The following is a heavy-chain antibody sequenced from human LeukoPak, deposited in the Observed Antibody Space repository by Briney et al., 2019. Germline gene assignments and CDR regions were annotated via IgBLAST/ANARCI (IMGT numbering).Heavy chain of an antibody. V-gene: IGHV4-31*03. J-gene: IGHJ4*02. CDR2: IYYSGST. Sequence: SETLSLTCTVSGGSISSGGYYWTWIRQHPGKGLERIGYIYYSGSTYYNPSLKSRVTISVDTSKNQFSLKLSSVTAADTAVYYCAGWYLDRGFDYWGQGTLVNVSS. CDR1: GGSISSGGYY. D-gene: IGHD1-1*01. CDR3: AGWYLDRGFDY.